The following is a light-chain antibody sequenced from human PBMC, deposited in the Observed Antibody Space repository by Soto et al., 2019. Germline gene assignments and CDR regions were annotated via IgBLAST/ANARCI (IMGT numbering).Light chain of an antibody. CDR2: EVI. CDR3: CSYTSTYTLV. V-gene: IGLV2-14*01. CDR1: SSDIGTYNS. J-gene: IGLJ3*02. Sequence: QSALTKPASVSGSPGQSITISCTGTSSDIGTYNSVSWYQHHPGKAPKRLIFEVINRPSGVSDRFSGSKSGNTASLPISGLQPEDEADYYCCSYTSTYTLVFGGGTKLTVL.